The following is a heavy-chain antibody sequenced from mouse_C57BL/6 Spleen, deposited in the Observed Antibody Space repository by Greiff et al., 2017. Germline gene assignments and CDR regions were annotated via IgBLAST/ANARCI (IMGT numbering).Heavy chain of an antibody. D-gene: IGHD2-2*01. V-gene: IGHV5-6*01. CDR2: ISSGGSYT. J-gene: IGHJ3*01. Sequence: EVRLVESGGDLVKPGGSLKLSCAASGFTFSSYGMSWVRQTPDKRLEWVATISSGGSYTYYPDSVKGRFTISRDNAKNTLYLQMSSLKSEDTAMYYCARQDGYVFAYWGQGTLVTVSA. CDR3: ARQDGYVFAY. CDR1: GFTFSSYG.